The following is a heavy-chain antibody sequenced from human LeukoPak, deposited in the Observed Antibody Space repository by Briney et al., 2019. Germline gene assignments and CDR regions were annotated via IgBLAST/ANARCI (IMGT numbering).Heavy chain of an antibody. V-gene: IGHV4-59*08. D-gene: IGHD6-19*01. J-gene: IGHJ3*02. CDR1: GGSINSYY. CDR3: ARGSGWYWAFDI. Sequence: SETLSLICTVSGGSINSYYWSWIRQPPGKGLEWIGFIYYSGYTNSKPSLKSRVTISVDTSKNQFSLRLNSVTAADTAVYYCARGSGWYWAFDIWGQGTMVTVSS. CDR2: IYYSGYT.